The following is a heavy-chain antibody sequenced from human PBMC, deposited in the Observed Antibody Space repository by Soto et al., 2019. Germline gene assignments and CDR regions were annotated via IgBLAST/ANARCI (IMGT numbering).Heavy chain of an antibody. CDR1: GGTFSSYA. D-gene: IGHD6-13*01. CDR2: IIPIFGTA. V-gene: IGHV1-69*13. J-gene: IGHJ6*02. Sequence: GASVKVSCKASGGTFSSYAISWVRQAPGQGLEWMGGIIPIFGTANYAQKFQGRVTITADESTSTAYMELSSLRSEDTAVYYCARVQTAAARDPDYYYGMDVWGQGTTVTVSS. CDR3: ARVQTAAARDPDYYYGMDV.